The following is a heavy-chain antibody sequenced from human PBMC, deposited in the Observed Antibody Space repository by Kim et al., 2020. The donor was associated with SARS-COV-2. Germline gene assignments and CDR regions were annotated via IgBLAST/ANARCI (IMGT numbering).Heavy chain of an antibody. Sequence: SETLSLTCAVYGGSFSGYYWSWIRQPPGKGLEWIGEINHSGSTNYNPSLKSRVTISVDTSKNQFSLKLSSVTAADTAVYYCARIYCSGGSCYPNWFDPWG. CDR2: INHSGST. D-gene: IGHD2-15*01. V-gene: IGHV4-34*01. J-gene: IGHJ5*02. CDR3: ARIYCSGGSCYPNWFDP. CDR1: GGSFSGYY.